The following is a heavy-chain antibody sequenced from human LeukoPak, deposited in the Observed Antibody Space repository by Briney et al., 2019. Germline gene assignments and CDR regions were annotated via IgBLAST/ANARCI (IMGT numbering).Heavy chain of an antibody. J-gene: IGHJ1*01. V-gene: IGHV3-23*01. CDR2: ISGSGVSR. CDR1: GFTFSSYA. CDR3: AKDPGGGFYDSSDYSDFQY. Sequence: GGSLRLSCAASGFTFSSYAMSWVRQAPGKGLEWVSGISGSGVSRYYADSVKGRFTISRDNSKKTLYLQLNSLRAEDTAVYYCAKDPGGGFYDSSDYSDFQYWGQGTLVTVSS. D-gene: IGHD3-22*01.